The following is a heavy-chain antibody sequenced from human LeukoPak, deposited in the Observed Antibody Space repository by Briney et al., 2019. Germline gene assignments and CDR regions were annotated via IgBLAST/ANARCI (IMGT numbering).Heavy chain of an antibody. CDR3: ARAYCSGGSCYSVGLYYYYYGMDV. CDR2: IDGDGIGT. Sequence: PGGSLRLSCATSGFTFSNYWMHWVRQVPGKGLVWVSRIDGDGIGTSYADSVKGRFTISRDNAKNTVSLQMNSLRAEDTAVYYCARAYCSGGSCYSVGLYYYYYGMDVWGQGTTVTVSS. J-gene: IGHJ6*02. V-gene: IGHV3-74*01. CDR1: GFTFSNYW. D-gene: IGHD2-15*01.